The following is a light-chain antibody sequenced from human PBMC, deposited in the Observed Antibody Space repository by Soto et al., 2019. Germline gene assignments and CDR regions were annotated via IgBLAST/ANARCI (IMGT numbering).Light chain of an antibody. CDR3: CSYAGSSTYVV. CDR1: XSDXGRYNL. J-gene: IGLJ2*01. V-gene: IGLV2-23*02. Sequence: QSALTQPASVSGSPGQSITISXXGTXSDXGRYNLVSWYQQHPGKAPKLMIYEVSKRPSGVSNRFSGSKSGNTASLTISGLQAEDEADYYCCSYAGSSTYVVFGGGTKVTVL. CDR2: EVS.